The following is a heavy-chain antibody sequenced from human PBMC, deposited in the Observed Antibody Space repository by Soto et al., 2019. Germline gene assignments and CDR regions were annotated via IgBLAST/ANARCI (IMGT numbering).Heavy chain of an antibody. CDR1: GFTFSSYA. D-gene: IGHD3-22*01. Sequence: PGGSLRLSCAASGFTFSSYAMSWVRQAPGKGLEWVSAIIGSGGSTYYADSVKGRFTISRDNSKNTLYLQMNSLRAEDTAVYYCAKDLYYYDSSGPEPLDYWGQGTLVTVSS. J-gene: IGHJ4*02. CDR3: AKDLYYYDSSGPEPLDY. V-gene: IGHV3-23*01. CDR2: IIGSGGST.